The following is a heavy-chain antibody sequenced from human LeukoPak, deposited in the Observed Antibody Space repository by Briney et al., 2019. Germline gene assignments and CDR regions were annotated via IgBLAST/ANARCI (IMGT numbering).Heavy chain of an antibody. CDR2: IYYSGST. Sequence: SETLSLTCTVSGGSIRGAAYYWGWIRQPPGKGLEWIGNIYYSGSTYYNPSLKGRVTISVDTSKNQFSLKVRSVTAADTAVYYCARQGGSPDWFDPLGPGNPGHRLL. CDR1: GGSIRGAAYY. D-gene: IGHD1-26*01. V-gene: IGHV4-39*01. CDR3: ARQGGSPDWFDP. J-gene: IGHJ5*02.